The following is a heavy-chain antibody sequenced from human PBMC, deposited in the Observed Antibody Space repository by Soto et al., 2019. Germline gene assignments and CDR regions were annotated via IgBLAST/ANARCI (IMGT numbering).Heavy chain of an antibody. CDR2: INHSGST. Sequence: SETLSLTSDVYGGSFSGYIWTWIRQTPGKGLQWIGQINHSGSTYYNPSLKSRVTISVDTSKNQFSLKLSSVTAADTAVYYCARDYRASYPAYYYYGMDVWGQGTKVTVSS. CDR1: GGSFSGYI. CDR3: ARDYRASYPAYYYYGMDV. V-gene: IGHV4-34*09. J-gene: IGHJ6*02. D-gene: IGHD3-16*02.